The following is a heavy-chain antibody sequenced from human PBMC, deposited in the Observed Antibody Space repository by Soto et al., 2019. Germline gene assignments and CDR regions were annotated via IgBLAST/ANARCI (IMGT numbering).Heavy chain of an antibody. Sequence: QVQLVQSGDEVKKPGASVKVSCKASGYIFVNYGIAWVRQAPGQGLEWMGWISPYTGNTHSATKIQGRLTMTTDTSTSTPYMDLGSLTSDDTAVYYFVMVDNYVTPTPQDVWGQGTTVTVSS. CDR3: VMVDNYVTPTPQDV. V-gene: IGHV1-18*01. CDR1: GYIFVNYG. D-gene: IGHD3-16*01. J-gene: IGHJ6*02. CDR2: ISPYTGNT.